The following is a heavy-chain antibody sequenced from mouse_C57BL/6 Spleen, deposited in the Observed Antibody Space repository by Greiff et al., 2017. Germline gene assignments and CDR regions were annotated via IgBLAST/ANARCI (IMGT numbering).Heavy chain of an antibody. Sequence: QVQLQQPGAELVRPGSSVKLSCKASGYTFTSYWMHWVKQRPIQGLEWIGNIDPSDSETHYNQKFKDKATLTVDNSSSTAYMQLSSLTSADAAVYYCARGRYGNYFDYWGEGTTLTVSS. V-gene: IGHV1-52*01. CDR1: GYTFTSYW. J-gene: IGHJ2*01. CDR3: ARGRYGNYFDY. D-gene: IGHD2-10*02. CDR2: IDPSDSET.